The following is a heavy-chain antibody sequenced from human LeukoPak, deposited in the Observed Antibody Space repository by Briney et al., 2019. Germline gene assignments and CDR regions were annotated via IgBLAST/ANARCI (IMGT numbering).Heavy chain of an antibody. CDR1: GFTLSSYS. Sequence: GGSLRHSCAASGFTLSSYSMKWVRQAPGKGVEWVSSISSSSGYIYYADSVKGRFTIARDNAKNSLYLQMDSLRAEDTAVYYCARGVAVAGIYFDYWGQGTLVTVSS. CDR3: ARGVAVAGIYFDY. J-gene: IGHJ4*02. V-gene: IGHV3-21*01. CDR2: ISSSSGYI. D-gene: IGHD6-19*01.